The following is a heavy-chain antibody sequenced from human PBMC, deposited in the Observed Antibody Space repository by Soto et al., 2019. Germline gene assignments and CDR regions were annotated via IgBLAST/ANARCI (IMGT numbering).Heavy chain of an antibody. CDR3: ARATRRVYCSGGSCYLVYY. Sequence: ASVKVSGKASGYTFTSYGISWVRQAPGQGLEWMGWISAYNGNTNYAQKLQGRVTMTTDTSTSTAYMELRSLRSDDTAVYYCARATRRVYCSGGSCYLVYYWGRG. V-gene: IGHV1-18*01. CDR1: GYTFTSYG. CDR2: ISAYNGNT. J-gene: IGHJ4*02. D-gene: IGHD2-15*01.